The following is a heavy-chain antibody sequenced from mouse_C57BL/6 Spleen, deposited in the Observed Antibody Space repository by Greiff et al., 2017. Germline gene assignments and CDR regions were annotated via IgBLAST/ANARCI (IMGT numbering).Heavy chain of an antibody. V-gene: IGHV5-16*01. J-gene: IGHJ4*01. CDR1: GFTFSDYY. Sequence: DVKLVESEGGLVQPGSSMKLSCTASGFTFSDYYMAWVRQVPEKGLEWVANINYDGSSTYYLDSLKSRFIISRDNAKNILYLQMSSLKSEDTATYYCAREDYSNYMDYWGQGTSVTVSS. CDR3: AREDYSNYMDY. D-gene: IGHD2-5*01. CDR2: INYDGSST.